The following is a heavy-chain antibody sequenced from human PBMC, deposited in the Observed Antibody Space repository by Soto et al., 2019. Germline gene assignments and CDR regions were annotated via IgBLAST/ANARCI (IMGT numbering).Heavy chain of an antibody. J-gene: IGHJ6*03. CDR2: INAGNGNT. CDR3: AREDYGDYYYYMDV. D-gene: IGHD4-17*01. CDR1: GYTFTSYA. V-gene: IGHV1-3*01. Sequence: QVQLVQSGAEVKKPGASVKVSCKASGYTFTSYAMHCVRQAPGPRLEWMGWINAGNGNTKYSQKFQGRVTITRDTSASTAYMERSSLRSEDTAVYYCAREDYGDYYYYMDVGGKGTTVTFSS.